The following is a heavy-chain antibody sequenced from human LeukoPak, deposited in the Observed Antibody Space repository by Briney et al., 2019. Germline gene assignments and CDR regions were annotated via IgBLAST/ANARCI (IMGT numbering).Heavy chain of an antibody. Sequence: GASVKVSCKASGYTFTSYGINWVRQAPGQGLEWMGWISTYNGDTNYAQKLQGRVTMSTDTSTSTAYMELRSLRSDDTAVYYCARGSSYGFSVGYWGQGTLVIVSS. D-gene: IGHD5-18*01. CDR1: GYTFTSYG. V-gene: IGHV1-18*01. CDR2: ISTYNGDT. CDR3: ARGSSYGFSVGY. J-gene: IGHJ4*02.